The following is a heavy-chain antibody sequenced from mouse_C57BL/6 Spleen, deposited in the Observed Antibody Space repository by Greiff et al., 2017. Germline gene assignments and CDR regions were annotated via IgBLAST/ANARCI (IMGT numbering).Heavy chain of an antibody. V-gene: IGHV1-53*01. Sequence: VQLQQPGTELVKPGASVKLSCKASGYTFTSYGMHWVQQGPGQGLEWIGYINPSNGGTNYTEKFKSKATITVDKSSSTAYMQLSSLTSEDSSVYYGARNYDDYDDYAMDYWGQGTSVTVSS. CDR1: GYTFTSYG. CDR2: INPSNGGT. D-gene: IGHD2-4*01. J-gene: IGHJ4*01. CDR3: ARNYDDYDDYAMDY.